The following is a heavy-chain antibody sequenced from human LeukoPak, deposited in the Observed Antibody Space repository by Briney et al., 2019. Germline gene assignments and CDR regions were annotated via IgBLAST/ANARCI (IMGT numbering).Heavy chain of an antibody. D-gene: IGHD5-18*01. J-gene: IGHJ4*02. Sequence: SETLSLTCTVSGVSVSSGSYYWRWIRQPPGKGLEWIGYIYYSGSTNYNPSLKSRVTISVDTSKNQFSLKLSSVTAADTAVYYCVSTHKDTEFDYWGQGTLVTVSS. CDR3: VSTHKDTEFDY. CDR1: GVSVSSGSYY. V-gene: IGHV4-61*01. CDR2: IYYSGST.